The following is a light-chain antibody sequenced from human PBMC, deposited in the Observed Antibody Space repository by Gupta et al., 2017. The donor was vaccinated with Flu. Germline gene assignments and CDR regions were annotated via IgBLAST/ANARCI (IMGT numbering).Light chain of an antibody. Sequence: DIVMTQSPDSLAVSLGERATINCKSSQSVLYSSNNKNYLAWYQQKPGQPPKLLIYWASTRESGVPDRFSGSGSGTDFTLTISSLQAEDVAVYYCQQYYSTPQTFGPGTXVDIK. CDR1: QSVLYSSNNKNY. J-gene: IGKJ3*01. V-gene: IGKV4-1*01. CDR2: WAS. CDR3: QQYYSTPQT.